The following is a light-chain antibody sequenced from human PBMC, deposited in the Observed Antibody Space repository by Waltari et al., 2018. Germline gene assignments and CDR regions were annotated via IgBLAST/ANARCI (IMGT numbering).Light chain of an antibody. CDR1: SGHSSYI. CDR2: LEGSGSY. CDR3: ETWDSNSRV. V-gene: IGLV4-60*03. J-gene: IGLJ3*02. Sequence: QPVLTQSSSASASLGSLVKLTCTLSSGHSSYIIAWHQQQLGKAPRYLMKLEGSGSYNKGSGVPDRFSGSSSGADRYLTISNLQSEDEADYYCETWDSNSRVFGGGTKLTVL.